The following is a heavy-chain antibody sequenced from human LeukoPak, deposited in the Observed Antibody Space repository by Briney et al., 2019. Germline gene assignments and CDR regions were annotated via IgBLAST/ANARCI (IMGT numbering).Heavy chain of an antibody. Sequence: GGSLRLSCAASGFIFSDYSMNWVRQAPGKGLEWISYISSSSSTIYYADFAKGRSTISRDNARNSLYLQMNSLRADDRAVYYCASGISGAKGDYWGQGTLVTVSS. CDR1: GFIFSDYS. V-gene: IGHV3-48*01. CDR3: ASGISGAKGDY. D-gene: IGHD1-26*01. CDR2: ISSSSSTI. J-gene: IGHJ4*02.